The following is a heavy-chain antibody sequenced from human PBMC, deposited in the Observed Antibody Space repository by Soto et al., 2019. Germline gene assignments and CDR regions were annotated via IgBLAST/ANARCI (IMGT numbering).Heavy chain of an antibody. J-gene: IGHJ6*03. CDR3: ARGRGKQQLSYYYYMDV. CDR2: MNPNSGNT. Sequence: ASVKVSCKASGYTFTSYDTNWVRQATGQGLEWMGWMNPNSGNTGYAQKFQGRVTMTRNTSISTAYMELSSLRSEDTAVYYCARGRGKQQLSYYYYMDVRGKGTTVTVSS. CDR1: GYTFTSYD. V-gene: IGHV1-8*01. D-gene: IGHD6-13*01.